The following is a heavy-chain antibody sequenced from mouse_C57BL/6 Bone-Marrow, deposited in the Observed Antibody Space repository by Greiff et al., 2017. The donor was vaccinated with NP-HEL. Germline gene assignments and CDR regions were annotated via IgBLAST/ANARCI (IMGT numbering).Heavy chain of an antibody. CDR2: ISNLAYSI. D-gene: IGHD1-1*01. V-gene: IGHV5-15*01. Sequence: EVKLMESGGGLVQPGGSLKLSCAASGFTFSDYGMAWVRQAPRKGPEWVAFISNLAYSIYYADTVTGRFTISRENAKNTLYLEMSSLRSEDTAMYYCARDYYGSSSYFDVWGTGTTVTVSS. CDR3: ARDYYGSSSYFDV. J-gene: IGHJ1*03. CDR1: GFTFSDYG.